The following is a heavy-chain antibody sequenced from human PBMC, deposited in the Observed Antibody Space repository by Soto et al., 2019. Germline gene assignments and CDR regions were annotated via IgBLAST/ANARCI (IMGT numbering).Heavy chain of an antibody. Sequence: ASVKASCKASGYIFTTYALQWVRQAPGQNLEWIAWIDPANGNMKYSHKFLGRITSSRDTSASTAYMELSDLRSEDTGVYYCARAPFRGTVLGGMDAWGQGTTVTVSS. J-gene: IGHJ6*02. CDR3: ARAPFRGTVLGGMDA. CDR1: GYIFTTYA. V-gene: IGHV1-3*01. CDR2: IDPANGNM. D-gene: IGHD3-10*01.